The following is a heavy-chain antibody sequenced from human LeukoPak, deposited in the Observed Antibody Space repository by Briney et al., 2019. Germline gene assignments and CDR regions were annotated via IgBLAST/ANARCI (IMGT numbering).Heavy chain of an antibody. Sequence: GGSLRLSCAASGFTFSSYAMHWVRQAPGKGLEWVAVISYDGSNKYYADSVKGRFTISRDNSKNTLYLQMNSLRAEDTAVYYCAKGTYYDFWSGYYFLGGFDPWGQGTLVTVSS. V-gene: IGHV3-30*04. J-gene: IGHJ5*02. D-gene: IGHD3-3*01. CDR3: AKGTYYDFWSGYYFLGGFDP. CDR1: GFTFSSYA. CDR2: ISYDGSNK.